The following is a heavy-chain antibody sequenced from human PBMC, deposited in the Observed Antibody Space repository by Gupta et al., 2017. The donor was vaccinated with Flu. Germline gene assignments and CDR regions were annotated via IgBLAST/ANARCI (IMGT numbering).Heavy chain of an antibody. Sequence: EVQLLESGGGLSQPGGSLRLPCTASGFTFSNYVMSWVRQAPGKGLEWVSAISSTGDGTYYSDSVRGRFTISRDNSKNTLYLQMISLRAEDTAVYYCATSSWLRFDYWGQGTLVTVSS. CDR3: ATSSWLRFDY. CDR2: ISSTGDGT. CDR1: GFTFSNYV. D-gene: IGHD6-13*01. J-gene: IGHJ4*02. V-gene: IGHV3-23*01.